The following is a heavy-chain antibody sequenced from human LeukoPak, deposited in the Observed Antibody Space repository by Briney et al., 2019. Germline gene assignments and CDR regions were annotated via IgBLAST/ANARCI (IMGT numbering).Heavy chain of an antibody. CDR3: ARWTSGYDSLYYYYYYMDV. CDR2: INHSGST. Sequence: SETLSLTCAVYGGSFSGYYWSWIRQPPGKGLEWIGEINHSGSTNYNPSLKSRVTISADTSKNQFSLKLSSVTAADTAVYYCARWTSGYDSLYYYYYYMDVWGKGTTVTVSS. CDR1: GGSFSGYY. D-gene: IGHD5-12*01. J-gene: IGHJ6*03. V-gene: IGHV4-34*01.